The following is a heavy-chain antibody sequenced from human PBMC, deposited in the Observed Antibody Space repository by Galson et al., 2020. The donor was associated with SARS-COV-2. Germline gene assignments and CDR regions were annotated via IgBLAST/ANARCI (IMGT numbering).Heavy chain of an antibody. D-gene: IGHD3-9*01. CDR2: ISSSGSTI. CDR3: ARATGYTTFDY. CDR1: GFTFSDYY. Sequence: NSGGSLRLSCAASGFTFSDYYMSWIRQAPGKGLEWVSYISSSGSTIYYADSVKGRFTISRDNAKNSLYLQMNSLRADDTAVYYCARATGYTTFDYWGQGTLVTVSS. V-gene: IGHV3-11*01. J-gene: IGHJ4*02.